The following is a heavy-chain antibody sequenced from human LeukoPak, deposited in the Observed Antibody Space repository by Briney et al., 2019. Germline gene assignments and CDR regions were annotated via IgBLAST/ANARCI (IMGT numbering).Heavy chain of an antibody. CDR3: ARHEARFWSGYNWFDP. V-gene: IGHV4-39*01. J-gene: IGHJ5*02. CDR2: IYYSRST. Sequence: SETLSLTCTVSGGSISSSSYYWGWIRQPPGKGLEWIGSIYYSRSTYYNPSLKSRVTISVDTSKNQFPLKLSSVTAADTAVYYCARHEARFWSGYNWFDPWGQGTLVTVSS. CDR1: GGSISSSSYY. D-gene: IGHD3-3*01.